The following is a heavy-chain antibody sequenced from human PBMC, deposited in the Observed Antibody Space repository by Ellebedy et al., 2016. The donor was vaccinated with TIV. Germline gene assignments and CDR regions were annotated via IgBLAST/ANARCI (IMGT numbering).Heavy chain of an antibody. CDR1: GFTFTKSA. J-gene: IGHJ2*01. CDR2: IVFGGGNT. CDR3: AADSVVGPSASWYFDL. Sequence: AASVKVSCKASGFTFTKSAVQWVRQARGQRLEWIGWIVFGGGNTHYAQKFQESVTITRNISTSTAYMELSSLRSEDTAVYYCAADSVVGPSASWYFDLWGRGTLVTVSS. V-gene: IGHV1-58*01. D-gene: IGHD2-15*01.